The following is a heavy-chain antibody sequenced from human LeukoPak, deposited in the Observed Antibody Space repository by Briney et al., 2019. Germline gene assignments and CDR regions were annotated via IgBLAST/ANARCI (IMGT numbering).Heavy chain of an antibody. J-gene: IGHJ4*02. CDR1: GGSLTNYY. Sequence: SETLSLTCTVSGGSLTNYYWSWVRQSPEGGLEWMGFIYYSGRTYYNPSLKGRATISVDTSKNQFSLSLNSVTDADTAVYYCVRESDWLFDHWGQGTLVTVSS. CDR3: VRESDWLFDH. D-gene: IGHD3-9*01. CDR2: IYYSGRT. V-gene: IGHV4-59*01.